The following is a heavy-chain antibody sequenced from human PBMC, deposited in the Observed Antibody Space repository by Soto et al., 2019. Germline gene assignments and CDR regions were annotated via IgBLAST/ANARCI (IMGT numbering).Heavy chain of an antibody. J-gene: IGHJ6*02. CDR1: GGSFSGYY. D-gene: IGHD6-13*01. CDR3: ARVEAAAGRYYYYYYGMDV. Sequence: SETLSLTCAVYGGSFSGYYWSWIHQPPGKGLEWIGEINHSGSTNYNPSLKSRVTISVDTSKNQFSLKLSSVTAADTAVYYCARVEAAAGRYYYYYYGMDVWGQGTMVTVSS. V-gene: IGHV4-34*01. CDR2: INHSGST.